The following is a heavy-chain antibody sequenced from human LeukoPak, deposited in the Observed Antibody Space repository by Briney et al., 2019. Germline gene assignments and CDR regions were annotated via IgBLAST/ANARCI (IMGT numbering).Heavy chain of an antibody. CDR1: GYTFTSYD. Sequence: ASVKVSCKASGYTFTSYDIHWVRQATGQGLEWMGWMNPNSGNTGYAQKFQGRVTMTRNTSISTAYMELSSLRSEDTAAYYCARGVTIFGVAKAPYYYYGMDVWGQGTTVTVSS. D-gene: IGHD3-3*01. V-gene: IGHV1-8*01. CDR3: ARGVTIFGVAKAPYYYYGMDV. J-gene: IGHJ6*02. CDR2: MNPNSGNT.